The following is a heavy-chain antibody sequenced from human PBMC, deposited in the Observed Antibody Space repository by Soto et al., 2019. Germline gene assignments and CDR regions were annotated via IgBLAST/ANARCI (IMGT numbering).Heavy chain of an antibody. Sequence: GASVKVSCKASGYTFTSYGISWVRQAPGQGLEWMGGIIPIFGTANYAQKFQGRVTITADESTSTAYMELSSLRSEDTAVYYCARYSKGSLDYWGQGTLVTVSS. V-gene: IGHV1-69*13. CDR1: GYTFTSYG. CDR3: ARYSKGSLDY. D-gene: IGHD5-18*01. J-gene: IGHJ4*02. CDR2: IIPIFGTA.